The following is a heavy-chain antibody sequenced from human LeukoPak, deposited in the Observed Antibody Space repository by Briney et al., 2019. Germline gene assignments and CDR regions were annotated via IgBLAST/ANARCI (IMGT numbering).Heavy chain of an antibody. V-gene: IGHV4-34*01. CDR3: ARSVRKLRFLEWPHDRLGNFGY. CDR2: IHHSGST. Sequence: PSETLSLTCAVYGGSFSGYYWSWIRQPPGKGLEWIGEIHHSGSTNYNPSLKSRVTISVDTSKNQFSLKLSSVTAADTAVYYCARSVRKLRFLEWPHDRLGNFGYWGQGTLVTVSS. J-gene: IGHJ4*02. D-gene: IGHD3-3*01. CDR1: GGSFSGYY.